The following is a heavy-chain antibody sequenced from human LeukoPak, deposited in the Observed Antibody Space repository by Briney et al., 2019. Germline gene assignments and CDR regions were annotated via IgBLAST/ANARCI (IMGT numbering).Heavy chain of an antibody. V-gene: IGHV3-48*01. CDR3: LIEDDAFDI. Sequence: GGSLTLSCAASGFTFSTYSMNWVRQAPGKGLEWVSYISSSSSTIYYADSVKGRFTISRDNAKNSLYLQMNSLRAEDTAVYYCLIEDDAFDIWGQGTMVTVSS. CDR1: GFTFSTYS. J-gene: IGHJ3*02. CDR2: ISSSSSTI.